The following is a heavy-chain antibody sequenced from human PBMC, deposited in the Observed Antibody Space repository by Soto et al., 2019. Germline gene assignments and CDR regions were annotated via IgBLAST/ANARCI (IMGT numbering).Heavy chain of an antibody. D-gene: IGHD2-15*01. J-gene: IGHJ4*02. CDR1: GFTFRDYG. Sequence: QVQLVESGGGVVQPGGSLRLSCEASGFTFRDYGFHWVRQAPGKGLEWVAVIYYDGGGSDYEDSVRGRFIFSRDISTNTLYLQMNSLRAEDTAVYYCVRDDCSGGTCYGGYWGQGTLVTVSS. CDR3: VRDDCSGGTCYGGY. V-gene: IGHV3-33*01. CDR2: IYYDGGGS.